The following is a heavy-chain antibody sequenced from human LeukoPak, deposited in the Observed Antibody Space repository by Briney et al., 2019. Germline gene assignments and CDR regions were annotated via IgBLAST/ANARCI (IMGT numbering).Heavy chain of an antibody. Sequence: PGGSLRLSCAASGFTFSSYSMNWVRQAPGKGLEWVSYISSSSSTIYYADSVKGRFTISRDNAKNSLYLQINSLRAEDTSVYYCARADSSGYYNDAFDIWGQGTMVTVSS. V-gene: IGHV3-48*01. J-gene: IGHJ3*02. D-gene: IGHD3-22*01. CDR2: ISSSSSTI. CDR1: GFTFSSYS. CDR3: ARADSSGYYNDAFDI.